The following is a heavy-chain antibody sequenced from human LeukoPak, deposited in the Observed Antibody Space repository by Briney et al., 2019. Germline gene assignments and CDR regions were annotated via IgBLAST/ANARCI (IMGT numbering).Heavy chain of an antibody. CDR3: ARFYSGYDGNWFDP. V-gene: IGHV4-31*03. J-gene: IGHJ5*02. Sequence: SETLSLTCTVSGGSISSNNYYWSWIRLHPGKGLEWIGYIYYSGSTYYNPSLKSRVTISVDTSKNQFSLKLNSVTAADTAVYYCARFYSGYDGNWFDPWGQGTLVTVSS. CDR2: IYYSGST. D-gene: IGHD5-12*01. CDR1: GGSISSNNYY.